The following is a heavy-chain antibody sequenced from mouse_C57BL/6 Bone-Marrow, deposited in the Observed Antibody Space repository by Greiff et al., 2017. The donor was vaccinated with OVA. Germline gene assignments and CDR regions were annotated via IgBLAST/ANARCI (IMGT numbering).Heavy chain of an antibody. D-gene: IGHD2-1*01. CDR2: IYPRSGNT. CDR3: ARGGGNYWFAY. J-gene: IGHJ3*01. V-gene: IGHV1-81*01. CDR1: GYTFTSYG. Sequence: VQLVESGAELARPGASVKLSCKASGYTFTSYGISWVKQRTGQGLEWIGEIYPRSGNTYYNEKFKGKATLTADKSSSTAYMELRSLTSEDSAVYFCARGGGNYWFAYWGQGTLVTVSA.